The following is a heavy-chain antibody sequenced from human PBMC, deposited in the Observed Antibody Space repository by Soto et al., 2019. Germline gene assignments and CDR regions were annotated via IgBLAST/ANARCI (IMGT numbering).Heavy chain of an antibody. V-gene: IGHV1-69*13. J-gene: IGHJ6*02. D-gene: IGHD3-9*01. Sequence: SVKVSCKASGGTFSSYAISWVRQAPVQGLEWMGGIIPIFGTANYAQKFQGRVTITADESTSTAYMELSSLRSDDTAVYYCATVLRYFDWLSCPPYYYYGMDVWAQGTTVTVSS. CDR3: ATVLRYFDWLSCPPYYYYGMDV. CDR1: GGTFSSYA. CDR2: IIPIFGTA.